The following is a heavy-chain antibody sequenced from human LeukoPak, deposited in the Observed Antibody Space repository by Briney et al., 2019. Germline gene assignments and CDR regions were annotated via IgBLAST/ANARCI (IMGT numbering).Heavy chain of an antibody. CDR3: ARGITMVRGVKTPESSDRNWFDP. D-gene: IGHD3-10*01. CDR2: INAGNGNT. V-gene: IGHV1-3*01. CDR1: GYTFTSYA. Sequence: ASVKVSCKASGYTFTSYAMHWVRQAPGQRLEWMGWINAGNGNTKYSQKFQGRVTITRDTSASTAYMELSSLRSEDTAVYYCARGITMVRGVKTPESSDRNWFDPWGQGTLVTVSS. J-gene: IGHJ5*02.